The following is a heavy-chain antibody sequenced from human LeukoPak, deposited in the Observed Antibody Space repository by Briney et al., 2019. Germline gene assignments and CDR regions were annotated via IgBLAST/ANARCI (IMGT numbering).Heavy chain of an antibody. CDR2: ISSSSSYI. J-gene: IGHJ4*02. D-gene: IGHD2-21*01. Sequence: GGSLRLSCAASGFTFSSYSMNWVRQAPGKGLEWVASISSSSSYIYYADSVKGRFTISRDNAKNSLYLQMNSLRAGDTAVYYCARYTSNVVGKRHYFDYWGQGTLVTVSS. CDR3: ARYTSNVVGKRHYFDY. CDR1: GFTFSSYS. V-gene: IGHV3-21*01.